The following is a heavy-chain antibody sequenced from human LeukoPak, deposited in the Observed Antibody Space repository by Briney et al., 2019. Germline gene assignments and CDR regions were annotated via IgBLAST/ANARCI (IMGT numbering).Heavy chain of an antibody. V-gene: IGHV4-59*01. CDR3: ARDYYDSRGYYFDY. J-gene: IGHJ4*02. CDR1: GGSISSYY. D-gene: IGHD3-22*01. Sequence: SETLSLTCTVSGGSISSYYWSWIRQPPGKGLEWIGYIYYSGSTNYNPSPKSRVTISVDTSKNQFSLKLSSVTAADTAVYYCARDYYDSRGYYFDYWGQGTLVTVSS. CDR2: IYYSGST.